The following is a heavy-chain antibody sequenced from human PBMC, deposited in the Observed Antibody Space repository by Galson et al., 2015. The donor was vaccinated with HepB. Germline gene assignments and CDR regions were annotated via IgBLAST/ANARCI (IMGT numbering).Heavy chain of an antibody. V-gene: IGHV3-9*01. D-gene: IGHD2-21*01. CDR1: GFKFDDKA. CDR3: ARDQGSCGGGFSQGGRFSADLYFDL. J-gene: IGHJ2*01. Sequence: SLRLSCAASGFKFDDKAMHWVRQVPGKGLEWVSGISWRSGSIGYGASVKGRFTISRDNSKSTLYLQMNSLRAEDTAVYYCARDQGSCGGGFSQGGRFSADLYFDLWGRGTLVSVSS. CDR2: ISWRSGSI.